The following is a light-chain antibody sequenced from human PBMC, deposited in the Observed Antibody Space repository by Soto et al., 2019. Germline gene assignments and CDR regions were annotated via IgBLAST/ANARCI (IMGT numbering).Light chain of an antibody. CDR2: GAS. J-gene: IGKJ4*01. Sequence: DIQLTQSPSFLSASVGDRVTISCRASQGIGNSLAWYQQIPGKAPKLLIYGASTLQSGVPSRFSGSGSGTEFTLTISSLRPEDFATYCCQLLNTYSLTFGGGTKVEIK. V-gene: IGKV1-9*01. CDR1: QGIGNS. CDR3: QLLNTYSLT.